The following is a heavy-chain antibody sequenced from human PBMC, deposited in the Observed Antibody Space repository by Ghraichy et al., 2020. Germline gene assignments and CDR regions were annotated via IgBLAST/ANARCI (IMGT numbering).Heavy chain of an antibody. D-gene: IGHD1-14*01. CDR3: ARETTAFDY. Sequence: SETLSLTCTVSGCSVSSGSYYWSWIRQPPGKGLEWIGYIYYSGSTNYNPSLKSRVTISVDTSKNQFSLKLSSVTAADTAVYYCARETTAFDYWGQGTLVTVSS. J-gene: IGHJ4*02. V-gene: IGHV4-61*01. CDR1: GCSVSSGSYY. CDR2: IYYSGST.